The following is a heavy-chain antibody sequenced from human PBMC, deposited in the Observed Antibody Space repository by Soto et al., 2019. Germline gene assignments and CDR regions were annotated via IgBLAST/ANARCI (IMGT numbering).Heavy chain of an antibody. CDR2: IYSGGNT. D-gene: IGHD6-19*01. J-gene: IGHJ4*02. CDR1: GFTVSSKY. V-gene: IGHV3-53*01. CDR3: AQSTGWPGFDF. Sequence: EVQLVESGGGLIQPGGSLRLSCAASGFTVSSKYMSWVRQAPWKGLEWVSVIYSGGNTYYADSVRGRFTVSRDNAKNTLYLQMNSLRAEDTAIYFCAQSTGWPGFDFWGQGTLVTVSS.